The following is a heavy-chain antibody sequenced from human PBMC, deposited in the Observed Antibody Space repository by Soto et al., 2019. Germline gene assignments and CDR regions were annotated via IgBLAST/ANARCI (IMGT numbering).Heavy chain of an antibody. Sequence: VQWVQPGPGGKRPGASVRFSCRHSGTTFPSYYMHWWRQPPDQGFEGLGIINPSGGSTSYAQKFQGRVTMTRDTSTSTVYMELSSLRSEDTAVYYCARDLAVAGTRSGGNYFDYWGQGTLVTVSS. D-gene: IGHD6-19*01. CDR2: INPSGGST. CDR3: ARDLAVAGTRSGGNYFDY. CDR1: GTTFPSYY. V-gene: IGHV1-46*01. J-gene: IGHJ4*02.